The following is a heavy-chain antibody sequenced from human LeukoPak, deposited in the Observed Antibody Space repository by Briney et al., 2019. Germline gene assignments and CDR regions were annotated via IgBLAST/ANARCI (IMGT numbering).Heavy chain of an antibody. CDR1: GFTFSSYA. V-gene: IGHV3-23*01. D-gene: IGHD1-26*01. CDR3: ARSVGAGNV. J-gene: IGHJ6*04. CDR2: ISSSGGGT. Sequence: PGGSLRLSCAASGFTFSSYAMSWVRQAPGKGLEWVSAISSSGGGTYYADSVKGRFTISRDNSKNTLYLQMNSLRAEDTAVYYCARSVGAGNVWGKGTTVTVSS.